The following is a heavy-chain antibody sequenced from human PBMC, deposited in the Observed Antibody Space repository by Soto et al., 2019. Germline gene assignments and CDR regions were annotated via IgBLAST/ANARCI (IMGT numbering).Heavy chain of an antibody. D-gene: IGHD3-22*01. CDR2: IRSKGYGGTT. CDR1: GFTFGDYA. Sequence: LRLSCTTSGFTFGDYAMSWFRQASGKGLEWVGFIRSKGYGGTTQYAASVKGRFTISRDDSESIAYLQMDSLKTEDTALYYCARVGSASLMVVVIADHWGQGTQVTVSS. J-gene: IGHJ4*02. V-gene: IGHV3-49*03. CDR3: ARVGSASLMVVVIADH.